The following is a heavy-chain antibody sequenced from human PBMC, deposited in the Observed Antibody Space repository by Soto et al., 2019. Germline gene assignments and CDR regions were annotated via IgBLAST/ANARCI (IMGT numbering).Heavy chain of an antibody. J-gene: IGHJ4*02. CDR2: IFSDGEK. V-gene: IGHV2-26*01. CDR3: ARIHPRMITFRGVIVFDF. Sequence: QVTLKESGPVLVKPTETLTLTCTVSGFSLNNARMGVTWIRQPPGTALEWLAHIFSDGEKSYNTSLKSRLNISKDTSKSHVVLTMTNMDPADTATYYCARIHPRMITFRGVIVFDFWGQGTLVSVSS. CDR1: GFSLNNARMG. D-gene: IGHD3-16*02.